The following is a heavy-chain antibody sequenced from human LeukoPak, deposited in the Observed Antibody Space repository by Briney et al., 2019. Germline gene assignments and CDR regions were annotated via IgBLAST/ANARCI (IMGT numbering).Heavy chain of an antibody. V-gene: IGHV4-59*01. D-gene: IGHD3-22*01. CDR1: GGSISSYY. J-gene: IGHJ4*02. CDR2: IYYTENT. CDR3: AGGNFYDSRGHPYHFHY. Sequence: PSETLSLTCTVSGGSISSYYWSWIRQPPGKGLEWIGYIYYTENTNHNPSLKSRVTISVDTSKNQFSLNLTSVTAADTAVYYCAGGNFYDSRGHPYHFHYWGQGTLVTVPS.